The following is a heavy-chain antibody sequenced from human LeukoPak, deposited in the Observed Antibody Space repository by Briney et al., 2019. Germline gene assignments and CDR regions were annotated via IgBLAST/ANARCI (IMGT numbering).Heavy chain of an antibody. CDR2: INPIFGTA. J-gene: IGHJ5*02. CDR1: RYTFTSYV. Sequence: SLKDSCMASRYTFTSYVISCVRPAPGGGVERVGGINPIFGTANCAQTFQGRVTITADESTSTAYMELSSLRSEDTAVYYCATWEWELLRNWFDPWGEGTLVTVSS. D-gene: IGHD1-26*01. CDR3: ATWEWELLRNWFDP. V-gene: IGHV1-69*13.